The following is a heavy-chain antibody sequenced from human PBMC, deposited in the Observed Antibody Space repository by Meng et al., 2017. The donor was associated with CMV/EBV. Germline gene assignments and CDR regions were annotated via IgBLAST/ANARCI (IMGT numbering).Heavy chain of an antibody. D-gene: IGHD6-19*01. CDR2: ISAYNGNK. J-gene: IGHJ4*02. V-gene: IGHV1-18*01. CDR1: GYTFTSYG. CDR3: ARGPISYSSNIDY. Sequence: ASGYTFTSYGSSGVRQAPGQGLEWMGWISAYNGNKNYAQKLQGRGTMTTDTSTSKAYMELRSLRSDDTSVYYCARGPISYSSNIDYWGQGTLVTVSS.